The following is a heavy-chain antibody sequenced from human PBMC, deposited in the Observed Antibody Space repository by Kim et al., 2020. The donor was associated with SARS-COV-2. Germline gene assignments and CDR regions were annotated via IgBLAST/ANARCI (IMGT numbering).Heavy chain of an antibody. CDR3: AREEVTMVRGVIISPAHFDY. CDR2: ISSSSSYI. D-gene: IGHD3-10*01. V-gene: IGHV3-21*01. Sequence: GGSLRLSCAASGFTFSSYSMNWVRQAPGKGLEWVSSISSSSSYIYYADSVKGRFTISRDNAKNSLYLQMNSLRAEDTAVYYCAREEVTMVRGVIISPAHFDYWGQGTLVTVSS. CDR1: GFTFSSYS. J-gene: IGHJ4*02.